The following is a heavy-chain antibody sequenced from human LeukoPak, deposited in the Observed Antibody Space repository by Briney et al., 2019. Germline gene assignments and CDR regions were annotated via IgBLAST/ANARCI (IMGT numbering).Heavy chain of an antibody. CDR1: GFTFSSFA. J-gene: IGHJ6*02. CDR3: AKAISPRLDYYYGMDV. D-gene: IGHD3-3*01. CDR2: ISNSGGST. Sequence: GGSLRLSCAASGFTFSSFAMSWVRQAPGKGLEWVSGISNSGGSTYYADSVKGRFTISRDNSKNRLYLQMNSLRADDTAVYYCAKAISPRLDYYYGMDVWGQGTTVSVSS. V-gene: IGHV3-23*01.